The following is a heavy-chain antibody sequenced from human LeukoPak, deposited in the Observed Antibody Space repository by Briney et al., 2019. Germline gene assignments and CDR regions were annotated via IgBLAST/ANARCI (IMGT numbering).Heavy chain of an antibody. CDR3: ARHSEYQLLSPYWYFDL. CDR2: IYHSGST. J-gene: IGHJ2*01. V-gene: IGHV4-30-2*01. Sequence: PSETLSLTCTVSGGSISSGGYYWSWIRQPPGKGLEWIGYIYHSGSTYYNPSLKSRVTISVDRSKNQFSLKLSSVTAADTAVYYCARHSEYQLLSPYWYFDLWGRGTLVTVSS. D-gene: IGHD2-2*01. CDR1: GGSISSGGYY.